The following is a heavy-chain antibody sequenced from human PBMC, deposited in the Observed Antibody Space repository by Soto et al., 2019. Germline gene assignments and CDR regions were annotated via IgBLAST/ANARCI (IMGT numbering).Heavy chain of an antibody. CDR2: IIPIFGTA. V-gene: IGHV1-69*01. Sequence: QVQLVQSGAEVKKPGSSVKVSCKASGGTFSSYAISWVRQAPGQGLEWMGGIIPIFGTANYAQKFQGRVTITTDESTSTAYMELSSLRSEDTAVYYCAREKGITIFGVANRWFDPWGQGTLVTVSS. D-gene: IGHD3-3*01. CDR3: AREKGITIFGVANRWFDP. CDR1: GGTFSSYA. J-gene: IGHJ5*02.